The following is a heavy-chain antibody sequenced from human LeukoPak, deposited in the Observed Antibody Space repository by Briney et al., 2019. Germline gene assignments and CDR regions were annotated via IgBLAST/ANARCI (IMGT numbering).Heavy chain of an antibody. D-gene: IGHD1-26*01. V-gene: IGHV4-39*01. J-gene: IGHJ4*02. Sequence: SETLSLTCTVSGGSISSSSYYWGWIRQPPGKGLEWIGSIYYSGSTYYNPSLKSRITISVDTSRDQFSLKLFSVTAADTAVYYCAEGSYYPKYYFDFWGPGTLVTVSS. CDR3: AEGSYYPKYYFDF. CDR2: IYYSGST. CDR1: GGSISSSSYY.